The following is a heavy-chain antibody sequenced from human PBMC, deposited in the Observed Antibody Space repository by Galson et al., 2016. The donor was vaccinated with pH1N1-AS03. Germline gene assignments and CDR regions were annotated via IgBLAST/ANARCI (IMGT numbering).Heavy chain of an antibody. CDR2: ISVTGGST. V-gene: IGHV3-23*01. CDR1: GFTFSSYG. CDR3: AKDRSSWPPGWGSVYS. J-gene: IGHJ4*02. Sequence: SLRLSCATSGFTFSSYGMTWVRQAPGKGLEWVSSISVTGGSTYYADSVKGRFTLSRDHSKNTLYLQMSSLRAEDTAVYYCAKDRSSWPPGWGSVYSWGQGTLVTVSS. D-gene: IGHD6-13*01.